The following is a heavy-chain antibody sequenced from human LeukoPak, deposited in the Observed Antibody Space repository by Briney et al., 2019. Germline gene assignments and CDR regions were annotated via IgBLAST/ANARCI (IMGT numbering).Heavy chain of an antibody. V-gene: IGHV3-21*04. Sequence: GGSLRLSCAASGFTFSSYSMNWVRQAPGKGLEWVSSISSSSSYIYYADSVKGRFTISRDNAKNSLYLQMNSLRAEDTAVYYCARDLRQWLRFYYFDCWGQGTLVTVSS. J-gene: IGHJ4*02. CDR1: GFTFSSYS. CDR2: ISSSSSYI. D-gene: IGHD5-12*01. CDR3: ARDLRQWLRFYYFDC.